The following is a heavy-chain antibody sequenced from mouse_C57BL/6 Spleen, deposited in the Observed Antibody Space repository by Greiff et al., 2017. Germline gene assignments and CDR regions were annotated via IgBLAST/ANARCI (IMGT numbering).Heavy chain of an antibody. V-gene: IGHV1-61*01. J-gene: IGHJ4*01. D-gene: IGHD1-1*01. Sequence: QVQLQQPGAELVRPGTSVKLSCKASGYTFTSYWMDWVKQRPGQGLEWIGNIYPSDSETHYNQKFKDKATLTVDKSSSTAYMQLSSLTSEDSAVYYCARGGITTVVEYAMDYWGQGTSVTVSS. CDR1: GYTFTSYW. CDR3: ARGGITTVVEYAMDY. CDR2: IYPSDSET.